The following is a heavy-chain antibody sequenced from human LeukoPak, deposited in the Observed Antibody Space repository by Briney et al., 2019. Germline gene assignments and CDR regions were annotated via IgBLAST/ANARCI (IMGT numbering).Heavy chain of an antibody. Sequence: GGSLRLSCAASGFTFSNAWMNRVRQAPGKGLEWVGRIKSKTDGGTTDYAAPVKGRFTISRDDSKNTLYLQMNSLKTEDTAVYYCTTAHYDFWSGYSTWFDPWGQGTLVTVSS. D-gene: IGHD3-3*01. J-gene: IGHJ5*02. V-gene: IGHV3-15*07. CDR1: GFTFSNAW. CDR2: IKSKTDGGTT. CDR3: TTAHYDFWSGYSTWFDP.